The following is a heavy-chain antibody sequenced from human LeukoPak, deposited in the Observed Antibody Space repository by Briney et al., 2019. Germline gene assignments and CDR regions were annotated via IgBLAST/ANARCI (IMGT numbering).Heavy chain of an antibody. D-gene: IGHD3-3*01. CDR2: ISHDESNK. V-gene: IGHV3-30*01. Sequence: GGSLRLSCAASGFTFTSHAMYWVCQAPGKGLEWVAVISHDESNKYYVDSVKGRFTISRDNSKYTLYLRMNSLRAEDTAVYYCARDIFDFSRTGTGRIADLPDYWGPGTLVTVSS. J-gene: IGHJ4*02. CDR3: ARDIFDFSRTGTGRIADLPDY. CDR1: GFTFTSHA.